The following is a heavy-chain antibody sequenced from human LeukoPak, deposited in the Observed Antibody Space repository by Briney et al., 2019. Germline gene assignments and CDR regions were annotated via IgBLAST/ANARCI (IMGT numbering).Heavy chain of an antibody. V-gene: IGHV4-31*02. J-gene: IGHJ5*02. D-gene: IGHD3-10*02. Sequence: LRLSCAASGFTVSSSNMNWVRQHPGKGLEWIGYIYYSGSTYYNPSLKSRVTISVDTSKNQFSLKLSSVTAADTAVYYCARENVRGGSFFNWFDPWGQGTLVTVSS. CDR1: GFTVSSSN. CDR2: IYYSGST. CDR3: ARENVRGGSFFNWFDP.